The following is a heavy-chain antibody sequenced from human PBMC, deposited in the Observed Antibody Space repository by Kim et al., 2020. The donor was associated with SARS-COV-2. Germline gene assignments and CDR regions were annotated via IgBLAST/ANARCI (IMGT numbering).Heavy chain of an antibody. J-gene: IGHJ5*01. CDR2: ISYDVRNK. Sequence: GGSLRLSCEASGFTFSSYAMHWVRQAPGKVLEWVALISYDVRNKYYTDSVKGRFTISSDNSKNPLYLQVNSMRAEDTAFYFCVRPGYNGYVLRVDNWFDSWGQGTLVTVSS. CDR1: GFTFSSYA. V-gene: IGHV3-30*12. D-gene: IGHD5-12*01. CDR3: VRPGYNGYVLRVDNWFDS.